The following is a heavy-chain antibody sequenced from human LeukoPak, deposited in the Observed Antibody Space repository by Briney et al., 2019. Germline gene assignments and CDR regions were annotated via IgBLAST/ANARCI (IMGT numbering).Heavy chain of an antibody. CDR1: GYPFTRYD. Sequence: ASVKVSCKASGYPFTRYDINWVRQASGQGLEWMGWMNPNSGYTGYVEKFQGRVTMTRITSISTAYMELSSLRSEDTAVYYCATDLLLTYYGSGRSYWGQGTLVTVSS. J-gene: IGHJ4*02. CDR2: MNPNSGYT. CDR3: ATDLLLTYYGSGRSY. D-gene: IGHD3-10*01. V-gene: IGHV1-8*01.